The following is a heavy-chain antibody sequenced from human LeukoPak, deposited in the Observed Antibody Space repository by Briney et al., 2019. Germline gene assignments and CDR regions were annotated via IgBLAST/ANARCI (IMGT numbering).Heavy chain of an antibody. CDR1: GGSISSSSYY. D-gene: IGHD3-22*01. Sequence: SETLSLTCTVSGGSISSSSYYWGWIRQPPGKGLEWIGSIYYSGSTYYNPSLKSRVTISVDMSKDQFSLKLGSVTAADTAAYYCARGPPADYYDRSGFYPCFDYWGQGALVTVSS. J-gene: IGHJ4*02. CDR3: ARGPPADYYDRSGFYPCFDY. V-gene: IGHV4-39*07. CDR2: IYYSGST.